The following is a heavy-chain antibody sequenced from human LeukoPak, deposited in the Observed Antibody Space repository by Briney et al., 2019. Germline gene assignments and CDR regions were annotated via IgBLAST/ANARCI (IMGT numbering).Heavy chain of an antibody. Sequence: GASVKVSCKASGYTFTSYGISWVRQAPGQGLEWMGWISAYNGNTNYAQKLQGRVTMTTDTSTSTAYMELRSLRSDDTAVYYCARDPGIVVVPAAIPKDYYYYGMDVWGQGTTFTVSS. D-gene: IGHD2-2*02. J-gene: IGHJ6*02. CDR1: GYTFTSYG. CDR3: ARDPGIVVVPAAIPKDYYYYGMDV. V-gene: IGHV1-18*01. CDR2: ISAYNGNT.